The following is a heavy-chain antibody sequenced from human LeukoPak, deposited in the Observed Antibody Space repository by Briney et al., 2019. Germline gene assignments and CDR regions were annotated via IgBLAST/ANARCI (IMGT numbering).Heavy chain of an antibody. CDR2: ISSSGSAI. CDR1: GFTFSSYD. Sequence: PGGSLRLSCAASGFTFSSYDMNWVRQAPGKGLEWVSYISSSGSAIYYTDSVKGRFTISRGSAQNSMYLQMNSLSAEDTAIYYCARGLRRQFDYWGQGTLVTVSS. D-gene: IGHD2-8*01. V-gene: IGHV3-48*03. CDR3: ARGLRRQFDY. J-gene: IGHJ4*02.